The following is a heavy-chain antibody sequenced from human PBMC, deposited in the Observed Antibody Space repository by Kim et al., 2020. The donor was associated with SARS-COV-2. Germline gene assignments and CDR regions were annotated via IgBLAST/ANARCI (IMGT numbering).Heavy chain of an antibody. Sequence: GGSLRLSCAASGFTFSSYSMNWVRQAPGKGLEWVSYISSSSSTIYYADSVKGRFTISRDNAKNLLYLQMNSLRAEDTAVYYCAGDNTVTTGVYYYYYGMDVWGQETTVTVSS. CDR3: AGDNTVTTGVYYYYYGMDV. CDR2: ISSSSSTI. D-gene: IGHD4-17*01. V-gene: IGHV3-48*04. CDR1: GFTFSSYS. J-gene: IGHJ6*02.